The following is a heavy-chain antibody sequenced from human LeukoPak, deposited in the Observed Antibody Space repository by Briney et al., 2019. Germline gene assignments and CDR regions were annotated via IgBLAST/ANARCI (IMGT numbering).Heavy chain of an antibody. CDR3: ARHSGSGSFDAFDI. D-gene: IGHD1-26*01. CDR1: GGPISSSSYY. Sequence: SETLSLTCTVSGGPISSSSYYWGWIRQPPGKGLEWIGSIYYSGSTYYNPSLKSRVTISVDTSKNQFSLKLSSVTAADTAVYYCARHSGSGSFDAFDIWGQGTMVTVSS. J-gene: IGHJ3*02. CDR2: IYYSGST. V-gene: IGHV4-39*01.